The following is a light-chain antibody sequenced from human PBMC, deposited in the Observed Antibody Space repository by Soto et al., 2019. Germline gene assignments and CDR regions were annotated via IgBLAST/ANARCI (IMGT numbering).Light chain of an antibody. V-gene: IGKV3-15*01. CDR3: QQYNNWPSLT. J-gene: IGKJ4*01. Sequence: EIVMTQSPATLSVSPGERATLSCRASQSVSSSLAWYQQKPGQAPRLLIYGASTGATGIPARFSGSGSGTEFTLTISSLQSEDFAVYYCQQYNNWPSLTFGGGTNVGIK. CDR1: QSVSSS. CDR2: GAS.